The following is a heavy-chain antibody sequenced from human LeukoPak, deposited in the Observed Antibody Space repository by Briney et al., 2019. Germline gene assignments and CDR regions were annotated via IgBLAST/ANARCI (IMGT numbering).Heavy chain of an antibody. Sequence: GGSLRLSCAASGFSFSSYSMKWIRQPPGKGLEWVSSIFPSGGEIHYADSVRGRFTISRDNSKSTLSLQTNSLRAEDTAIYYCATYRQVLLPFESWGQGTLVTVSS. CDR1: GFSFSSYS. CDR2: IFPSGGEI. J-gene: IGHJ4*02. CDR3: ATYRQVLLPFES. V-gene: IGHV3-21*04. D-gene: IGHD2-8*02.